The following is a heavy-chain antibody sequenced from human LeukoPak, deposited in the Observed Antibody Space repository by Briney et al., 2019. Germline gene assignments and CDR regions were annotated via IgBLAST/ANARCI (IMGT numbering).Heavy chain of an antibody. CDR3: ARLLRGGRDTPMVTMIVVRAKSGAFDI. V-gene: IGHV4-34*01. D-gene: IGHD3-22*01. Sequence: SEPLTLTCAVYGWSFSGYYWSWIRQPPGKGLEWIGEINHSGNTNYNPSLKSRVTISVDTSKNQFSLKLSSVTAADTAVYYCARLLRGGRDTPMVTMIVVRAKSGAFDIWGQGTMVTVSS. CDR2: INHSGNT. J-gene: IGHJ3*02. CDR1: GWSFSGYY.